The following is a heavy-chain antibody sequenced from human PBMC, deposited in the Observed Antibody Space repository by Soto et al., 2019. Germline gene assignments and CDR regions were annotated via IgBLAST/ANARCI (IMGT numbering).Heavy chain of an antibody. V-gene: IGHV2-26*01. J-gene: IGHJ6*02. CDR2: IFSNDEK. D-gene: IGHD4-17*01. Sequence: QVTLKESGPVLVKPTETLTLTCTVSGFSLSNARMGVSWIRQPPGKALEWLAHIFSNDEKSYSTSLKSRLTITKDTSKSQVVLTMTNMDPVDTATYYCARIRKYGDYPYYYYGLDVWGQGTPVTVSS. CDR1: GFSLSNARMG. CDR3: ARIRKYGDYPYYYYGLDV.